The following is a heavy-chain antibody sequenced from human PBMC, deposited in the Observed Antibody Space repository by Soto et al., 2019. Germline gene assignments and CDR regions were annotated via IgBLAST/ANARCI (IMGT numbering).Heavy chain of an antibody. J-gene: IGHJ4*02. CDR2: IYVDDSET. V-gene: IGHV5-51*01. Sequence: GESLQISCKGFGYSFTSFWIACVRQMPGKGLEWMGIIYVDDSETRYSPSFQGQVTISADKSINAAYLQWSSLKASDTAMYYCARGDRGEYWGEGTLVTVSS. CDR3: ARGDRGEY. D-gene: IGHD5-12*01. CDR1: GYSFTSFW.